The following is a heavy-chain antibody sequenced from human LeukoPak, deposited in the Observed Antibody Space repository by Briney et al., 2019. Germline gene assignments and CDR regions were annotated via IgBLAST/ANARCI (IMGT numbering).Heavy chain of an antibody. CDR3: ARDGGIAAAGLLFGY. CDR2: ISSSSSYI. D-gene: IGHD6-13*01. Sequence: GGSLRLSCAASGFTFSSYSMNWVRQAPGKGLEWVSSISSSSSYIYYADSVKGRFTISRDNAKNSLYLQMNSLRAEDTAVYYCARDGGIAAAGLLFGYWGQGTLVTVSS. V-gene: IGHV3-21*01. CDR1: GFTFSSYS. J-gene: IGHJ4*02.